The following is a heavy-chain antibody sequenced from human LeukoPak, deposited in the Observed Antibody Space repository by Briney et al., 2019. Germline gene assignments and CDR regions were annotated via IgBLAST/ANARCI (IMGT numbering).Heavy chain of an antibody. J-gene: IGHJ5*02. Sequence: PGGSLRLSCAASGFSFSDSAIHWVRQASGKGLEWVGRIRTKPNSYATAYAASLEGRFTICRDDSKNTAYLQMDNLIIEDTAVYYCTRPTLGYCTSTTCPPALDLWGQGTLVTVSS. CDR1: GFSFSDSA. D-gene: IGHD2-2*01. CDR2: IRTKPNSYAT. CDR3: TRPTLGYCTSTTCPPALDL. V-gene: IGHV3-73*01.